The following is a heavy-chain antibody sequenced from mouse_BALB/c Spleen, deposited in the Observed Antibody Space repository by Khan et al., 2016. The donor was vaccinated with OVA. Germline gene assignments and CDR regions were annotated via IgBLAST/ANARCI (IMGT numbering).Heavy chain of an antibody. CDR3: ASDWEDYALDY. Sequence: QVQLKQSGPGLVAPSQSLSITCTVSGFSLTSYGVHWVRQPPGKGLEWLGVIWAGGSTNYNSALMSRLSISKDNSKSQVFLKMNSLQTDDTAMYCCASDWEDYALDYWGQGTSVTVSS. V-gene: IGHV2-9*02. D-gene: IGHD4-1*01. J-gene: IGHJ4*01. CDR2: IWAGGST. CDR1: GFSLTSYG.